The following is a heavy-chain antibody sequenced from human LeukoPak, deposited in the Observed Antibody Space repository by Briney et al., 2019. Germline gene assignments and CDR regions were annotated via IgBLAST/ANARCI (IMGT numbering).Heavy chain of an antibody. CDR3: ARVGYYDSSGYYSPQKAFDY. CDR2: MNPNSGNT. CDR1: GYTFTSYD. J-gene: IGHJ4*02. V-gene: IGHV1-8*01. Sequence: ASVRVSCKASGYTFTSYDINWVRQATGQGLEWVGWMNPNSGNTGYAQKFQGRVTMTRNISISTAYMELSSLRSEDTAVYYCARVGYYDSSGYYSPQKAFDYWGQGTLVTVSS. D-gene: IGHD3-22*01.